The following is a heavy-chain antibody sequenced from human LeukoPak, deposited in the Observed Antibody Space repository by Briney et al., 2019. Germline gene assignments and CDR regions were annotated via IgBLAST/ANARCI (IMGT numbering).Heavy chain of an antibody. D-gene: IGHD6-13*01. J-gene: IGHJ4*02. CDR2: IYYSGST. CDR3: VRCSSSSYYFDY. V-gene: IGHV4-31*02. Sequence: SQTLSLTWTVSGGSISSGGYYWSWIRQHPGKGLEWIGYIYYSGSTYYNPSLKSRVTISVDTSKNQFSLKLSSVTAADTAVYYCVRCSSSSYYFDYWGQGTLVTVSS. CDR1: GGSISSGGYY.